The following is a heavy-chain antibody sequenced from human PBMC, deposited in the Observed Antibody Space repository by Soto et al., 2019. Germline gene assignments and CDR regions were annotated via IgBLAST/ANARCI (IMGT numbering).Heavy chain of an antibody. CDR2: FIPIFNTT. V-gene: IGHV1-69*06. J-gene: IGHJ4*02. D-gene: IGHD6-19*01. CDR1: GSRFSNYV. Sequence: QVQLVQSGAEVKTPGSSLKVSCTVSGSRFSNYVISWVRQAPGHGLEWLGRFIPIFNTTQYAQKFQGRVTITADKSTNTASLERSSLRSDYAAVYYCAREGRGKKAGYNGLVSLGYWGQGTLVTVSS. CDR3: AREGRGKKAGYNGLVSLGY.